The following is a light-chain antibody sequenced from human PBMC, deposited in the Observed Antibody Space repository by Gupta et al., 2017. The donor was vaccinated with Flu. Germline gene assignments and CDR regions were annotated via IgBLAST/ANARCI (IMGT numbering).Light chain of an antibody. CDR1: SNDVGSSNR. J-gene: IGLJ1*01. V-gene: IGLV2-11*01. CDR3: SSHAGRVTWV. Sequence: QSAPPQPRSVSGSPGQSVTISCTGSSNDVGSSNRFSRYQQRPGKAPKLILYYVTERPSGVPYRFSGSKSGNTASLTISGLQADDEADYYCSSHAGRVTWVFGTGTTVTVL. CDR2: YVT.